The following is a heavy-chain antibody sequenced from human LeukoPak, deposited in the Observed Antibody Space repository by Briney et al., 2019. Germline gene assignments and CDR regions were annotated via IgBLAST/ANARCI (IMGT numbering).Heavy chain of an antibody. CDR2: ISSDSSYI. D-gene: IGHD3-10*02. Sequence: NPGGSLRLSCAASGFTFSDYTMTWVRQAPGKGLEWVASISSDSSYIDYADSVKGRFTISRDNAKNSLFLKTDTLRGDGTGIYYCARDPNVLGITPYYFDFWGQGPLVTVSS. J-gene: IGHJ4*02. CDR1: GFTFSDYT. CDR3: ARDPNVLGITPYYFDF. V-gene: IGHV3-21*01.